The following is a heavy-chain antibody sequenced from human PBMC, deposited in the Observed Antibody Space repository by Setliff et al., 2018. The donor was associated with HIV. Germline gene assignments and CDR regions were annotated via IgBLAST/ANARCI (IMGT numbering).Heavy chain of an antibody. V-gene: IGHV1-2*02. J-gene: IGHJ5*02. CDR3: ARDPYDTSENPYDP. D-gene: IGHD3-16*01. CDR2: IHPSSGGT. CDR1: GYTLTDYY. Sequence: ASVKVSCKASGYTLTDYYMHWVRQAPGQGLEWMGWIHPSSGGTNYAQKFQGRVTMTRDTSISTAYMELSRLRSDDTAVYYCARDPYDTSENPYDPWGQGTLVTVSS.